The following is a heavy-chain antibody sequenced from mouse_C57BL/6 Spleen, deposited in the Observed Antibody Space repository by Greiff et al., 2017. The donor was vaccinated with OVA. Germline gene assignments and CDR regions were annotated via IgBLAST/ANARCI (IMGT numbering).Heavy chain of an antibody. CDR1: GYTFTSYW. CDR3: ARGGLRRDWYFDV. Sequence: QVQLQQPGAELVKPGASVKLSCKASGYTFTSYWMHWVKQRPGRGLEWIGRIDPNSGGTKYNEKFKSKATLTVDKPSSTAYMQLSSLTSEESAVDDGARGGLRRDWYFDVWGTGTTVTVSS. D-gene: IGHD2-4*01. J-gene: IGHJ1*03. V-gene: IGHV1-72*01. CDR2: IDPNSGGT.